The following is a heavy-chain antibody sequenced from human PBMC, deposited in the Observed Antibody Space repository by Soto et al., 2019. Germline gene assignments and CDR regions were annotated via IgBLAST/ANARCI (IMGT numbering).Heavy chain of an antibody. V-gene: IGHV3-21*01. CDR2: ISSSSSYI. CDR1: GFTFSSYS. J-gene: IGHJ5*02. CDR3: ARGKDIVVVVAATVSWFDP. Sequence: GGSLRLSCAASGFTFSSYSMNWVRQAPGKGLEWVSSISSSSSYIYYADSVKGRFTISRDNAKNSLYLQMNSLRAEDTAVYYCARGKDIVVVVAATVSWFDPWGQGTLVTVSS. D-gene: IGHD2-15*01.